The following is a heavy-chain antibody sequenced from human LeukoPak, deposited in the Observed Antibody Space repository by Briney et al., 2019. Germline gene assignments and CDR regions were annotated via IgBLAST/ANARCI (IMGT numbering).Heavy chain of an antibody. Sequence: PSETLTLTCAVSGGSISSYFMSSLRQPAGKGLQSLGRIYTSGSTNYNPSLKSRVTMSVDTSKNQFSLKLSSVTAADTAVYYCASEYYGSGSYFFDYWGQGTLVTVSS. CDR2: IYTSGST. V-gene: IGHV4-4*07. CDR1: GGSISSYF. CDR3: ASEYYGSGSYFFDY. J-gene: IGHJ4*02. D-gene: IGHD3-10*01.